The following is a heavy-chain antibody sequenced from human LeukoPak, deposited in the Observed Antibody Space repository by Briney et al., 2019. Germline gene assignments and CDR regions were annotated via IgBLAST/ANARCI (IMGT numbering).Heavy chain of an antibody. J-gene: IGHJ4*02. CDR1: GGSISTYY. CDR2: IYSSWNT. V-gene: IGHV4-4*09. CDR3: ASFGYDRGGYYFDY. D-gene: IGHD3-22*01. Sequence: PSETLSLTCTVSGGSISTYYWSWIRQPPGKGLEWIGYIYSSWNTNYNPSLKSRVIIAVDTSKNQFSLKLSSVTVADTAVYYCASFGYDRGGYYFDYWGQGTLVTASS.